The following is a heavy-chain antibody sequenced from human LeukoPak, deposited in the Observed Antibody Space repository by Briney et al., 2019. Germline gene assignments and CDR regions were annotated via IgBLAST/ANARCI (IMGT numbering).Heavy chain of an antibody. D-gene: IGHD4-23*01. CDR2: IYSGGST. CDR3: ARDRNYGGNSDAFDI. CDR1: GFTVSSNY. Sequence: GSLRLSCAASGFTVSSNYMSWVRQAPGKGLEWVSVIYSGGSTYYADSVKGRFTISRDNSKNTLYLQMNSLRAGDTAVYYCARDRNYGGNSDAFDIWGQGTMVTVSS. J-gene: IGHJ3*02. V-gene: IGHV3-53*01.